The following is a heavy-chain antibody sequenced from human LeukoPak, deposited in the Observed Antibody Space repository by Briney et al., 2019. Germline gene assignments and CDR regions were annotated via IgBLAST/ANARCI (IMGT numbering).Heavy chain of an antibody. V-gene: IGHV3-53*01. CDR1: GFAVSNKY. CDR3: ARDWDDGRAERPA. Sequence: GGSLRLSCVASGFAVSNKYMSWIRQAPGKGLECVAVIYSGGDTYYADSVKGRFTISRDKSKNTLYLQMNSLRAEDTAVYYCARDWDDGRAERPAWGQGTLVTVSS. CDR2: IYSGGDT. D-gene: IGHD3-22*01. J-gene: IGHJ5*02.